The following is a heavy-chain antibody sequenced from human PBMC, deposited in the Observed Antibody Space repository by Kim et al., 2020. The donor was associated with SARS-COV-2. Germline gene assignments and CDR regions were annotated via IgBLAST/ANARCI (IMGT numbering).Heavy chain of an antibody. V-gene: IGHV4-34*01. J-gene: IGHJ6*02. CDR2: INHSGST. CDR1: GGSFSGYY. D-gene: IGHD6-13*01. Sequence: SETLSLTCAVYGGSFSGYYWSWIRQPPGKGLEWIGEINHSGSTNYNPSLKSRVTISVDTSKNQFSLKLSSVTAADTAVYYCARRVLIAAAGILIPYYYYGMDVWGQGTTVTVSS. CDR3: ARRVLIAAAGILIPYYYYGMDV.